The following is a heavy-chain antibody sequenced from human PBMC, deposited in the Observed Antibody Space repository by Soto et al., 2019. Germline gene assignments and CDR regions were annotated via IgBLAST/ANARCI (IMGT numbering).Heavy chain of an antibody. CDR2: VYSCGSA. CDR3: TRDSHKGY. Sequence: EVQLVESGGGLVQPGGSLRLSCAASGFSVSSNYMSWVRQAPGKGLEWVSVVYSCGSAYYADSVKGRFSSSKDNSKNTLYLQMNNLRVEDTAVYYCTRDSHKGYWGQGTLVTVAS. V-gene: IGHV3-66*01. J-gene: IGHJ4*02. CDR1: GFSVSSNY.